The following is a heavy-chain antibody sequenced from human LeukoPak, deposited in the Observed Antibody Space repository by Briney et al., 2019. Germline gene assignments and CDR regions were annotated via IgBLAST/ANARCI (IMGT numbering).Heavy chain of an antibody. D-gene: IGHD3-22*01. CDR2: IYSGGGT. CDR1: GFSVSNSY. CDR3: ARDSSGPAF. J-gene: IGHJ4*02. V-gene: IGHV3-53*01. Sequence: TGGSLRLSCAASGFSVSNSYMSWVRQAPGKGLDWVSVIYSGGGTFHSDSVKGRFTVSGDYSKNTLYLQMNNLRADDTAVYYCARDSSGPAFWGQGTLVTVSS.